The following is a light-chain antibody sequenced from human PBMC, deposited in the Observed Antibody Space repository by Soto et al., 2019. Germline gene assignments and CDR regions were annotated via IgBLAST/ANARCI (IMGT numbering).Light chain of an antibody. J-gene: IGLJ1*01. CDR1: SSDVGAYNY. CDR3: SSYAGSSNYV. CDR2: EVS. V-gene: IGLV2-8*01. Sequence: QSVLTQPPSASGSPGQSVTISCTGTSSDVGAYNYVSWYQQHPGKAPKFMIYEVSKRPSGVPDRFSGSKSGNTASLTVSGLQAEDEADYYCSSYAGSSNYVFGTGTKLTVL.